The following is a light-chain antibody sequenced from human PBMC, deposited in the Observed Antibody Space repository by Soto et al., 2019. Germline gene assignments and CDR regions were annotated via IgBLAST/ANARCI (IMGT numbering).Light chain of an antibody. CDR3: QQYNYWPRT. Sequence: EIVMTQSPATLSVSPGERATLSCRASQTVGSNLAWYQQKRGQAPRLIIYDASTRATGIPARFSGSGSGTDFTLTISSLQSEDFALYYCQQYNYWPRTFGQGSKLEIK. CDR1: QTVGSN. J-gene: IGKJ2*01. CDR2: DAS. V-gene: IGKV3D-15*01.